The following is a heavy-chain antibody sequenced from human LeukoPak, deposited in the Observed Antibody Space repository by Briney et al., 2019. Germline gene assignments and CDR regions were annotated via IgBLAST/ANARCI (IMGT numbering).Heavy chain of an antibody. CDR2: ISYDGSNK. J-gene: IGHJ6*03. Sequence: AEGSLRLSCAASGFTFSSYAMHWVRQAPGKGLEWVAVISYDGSNKYYADSVKGRFTISRDNSKNTLYLQMNSLRAEDTAVYYCARVGPWVNPDYYYYYMDVWGKGTTVTVSS. CDR3: ARVGPWVNPDYYYYYMDV. D-gene: IGHD1-14*01. CDR1: GFTFSSYA. V-gene: IGHV3-30*04.